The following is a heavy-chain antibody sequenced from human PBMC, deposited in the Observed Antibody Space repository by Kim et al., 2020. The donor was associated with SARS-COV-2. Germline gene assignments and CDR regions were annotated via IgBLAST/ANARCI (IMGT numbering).Heavy chain of an antibody. D-gene: IGHD2-15*01. V-gene: IGHV3-30*04. J-gene: IGHJ4*02. CDR2: ISYDGSNK. CDR3: ARETNEVVRGYYFDY. Sequence: GGSLRLSCAASGFTFSSYAMHWVRQAPGKGLEWVAVISYDGSNKYYADSVKGRFTISRDNSKNTLYLQMNSLRAEDTAVYYCARETNEVVRGYYFDYWGQGTLVTVSS. CDR1: GFTFSSYA.